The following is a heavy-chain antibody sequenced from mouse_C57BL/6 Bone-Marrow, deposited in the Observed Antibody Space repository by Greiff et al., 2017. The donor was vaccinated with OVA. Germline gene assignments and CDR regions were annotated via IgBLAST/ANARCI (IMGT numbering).Heavy chain of an antibody. D-gene: IGHD1-1*01. V-gene: IGHV1-55*01. CDR2: IYPGSGST. J-gene: IGHJ1*03. CDR3: AVTTVVALDFDV. Sequence: QVQLQQPGAELVKPGASVQMSCKASGYTFTSYWITWVKQRPGQGLEWIGDIYPGSGSTNYNEKFKSKATLTVDTSSSTAYMQLSSLTSEDSAVYYCAVTTVVALDFDVWGTGTTVTVSS. CDR1: GYTFTSYW.